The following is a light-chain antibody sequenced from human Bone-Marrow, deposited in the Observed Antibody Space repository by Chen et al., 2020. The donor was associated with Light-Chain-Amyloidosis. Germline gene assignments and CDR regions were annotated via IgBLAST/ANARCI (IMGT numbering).Light chain of an antibody. CDR3: ATWDSSLTVWM. CDR2: ENN. CDR1: NSNIGINY. Sequence: QSVLPQPPSASAAPGQKVTISCSGSNSNIGINYVSWYQQLPGTSPKLLIYENNQRPSEIPDRFSGSKSGTSATLGVAGLQTGDEADYYCATWDSSLTVWMFGGGTKLNV. J-gene: IGLJ3*02. V-gene: IGLV1-51*02.